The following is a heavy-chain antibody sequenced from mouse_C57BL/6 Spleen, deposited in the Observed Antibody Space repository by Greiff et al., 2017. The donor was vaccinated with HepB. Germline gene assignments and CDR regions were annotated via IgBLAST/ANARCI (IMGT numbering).Heavy chain of an antibody. CDR2: INPYNGGT. D-gene: IGHD5-5*01. CDR1: GYTFTDYY. V-gene: IGHV1-19*01. J-gene: IGHJ1*03. Sequence: EVQLQQSGPVLVKPGASVKMSCKASGYTFTDYYMNWVKQSHGKSLEWIGVINPYNGGTSYNQKFKGKATLTVDKSSSTAYMELNSLTSEDSAVYYCARGLPDWYFDVWGTGTTVTVSS. CDR3: ARGLPDWYFDV.